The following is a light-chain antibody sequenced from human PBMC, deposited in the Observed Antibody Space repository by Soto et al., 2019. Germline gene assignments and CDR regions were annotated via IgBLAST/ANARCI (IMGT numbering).Light chain of an antibody. CDR3: AAWNDSLNVHV. CDR1: SSNIGTSS. Sequence: QSVLTQPHSASGTPGQRVTISCSGSSSNIGTSSVHWFQQLPGTAPKLLISTTNQRPSGVPERFSGSKSGTSASLAISGLQSEVEVDYYCAAWNDSLNVHVFGTG. J-gene: IGLJ1*01. V-gene: IGLV1-44*01. CDR2: TTN.